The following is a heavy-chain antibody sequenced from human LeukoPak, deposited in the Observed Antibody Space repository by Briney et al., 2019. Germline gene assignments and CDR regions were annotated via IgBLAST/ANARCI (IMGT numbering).Heavy chain of an antibody. CDR2: IKQDRSEH. D-gene: IGHD6-6*01. V-gene: IGHV3-7*01. CDR3: ARRSEGISSSGWFDP. Sequence: GGSLRLSCAASGFTFSSYWMNWVRQAPGKGLEWVASIKQDRSEHYYVDSVKGRFTISRDNAKNSLYLQMDSLRAEDTAVYYCARRSEGISSSGWFDPWGQGTLVTVSS. J-gene: IGHJ5*02. CDR1: GFTFSSYW.